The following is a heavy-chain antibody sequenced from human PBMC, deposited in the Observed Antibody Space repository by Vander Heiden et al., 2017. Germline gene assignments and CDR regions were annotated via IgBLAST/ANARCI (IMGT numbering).Heavy chain of an antibody. D-gene: IGHD4-17*01. CDR3: TRLWRTDGDNEDY. V-gene: IGHV3-73*02. CDR1: GLTVSGSA. J-gene: IGHJ4*02. CDR2: SRSKANSYAT. Sequence: EVQLVESGGGVVQPGGSLKLSCAACGLTVSGSAMHWVRQASEKGLEWVGRSRSKANSYATAYATSVKGRFTISRDDSKSTAYLQMNSLKTEDTAVYYCTRLWRTDGDNEDYWGQGTLVTVSS.